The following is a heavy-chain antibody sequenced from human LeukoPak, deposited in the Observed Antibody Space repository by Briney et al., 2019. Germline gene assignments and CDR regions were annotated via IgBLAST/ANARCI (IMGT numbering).Heavy chain of an antibody. Sequence: GGSLRLSCAASGFTLNSYDIHWVRQTTGNGLEWVSAIGTAGDTYYKDSVKGRFTISRENAKNSLYLQMNSLRAGDTAVYYCARALRLRSGAFHIWGQGTMLTVSS. J-gene: IGHJ3*02. V-gene: IGHV3-13*01. CDR1: GFTLNSYD. D-gene: IGHD3-10*01. CDR3: ARALRLRSGAFHI. CDR2: IGTAGDT.